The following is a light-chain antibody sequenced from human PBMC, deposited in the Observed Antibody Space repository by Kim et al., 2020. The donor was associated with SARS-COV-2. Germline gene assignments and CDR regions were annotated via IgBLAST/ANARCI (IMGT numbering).Light chain of an antibody. CDR1: SSDVGGYNY. CDR2: DVS. V-gene: IGLV2-14*03. J-gene: IGLJ1*01. Sequence: QSALTQPASVSGSPGQSITISCTGTSSDVGGYNYVSWYQQHPGKAPKLMIYDVSNRPSGVSNRFSGSKSGNTASLTISGLQAEDEADYYCSSYTSCRYVFGTGTKVTVL. CDR3: SSYTSCRYV.